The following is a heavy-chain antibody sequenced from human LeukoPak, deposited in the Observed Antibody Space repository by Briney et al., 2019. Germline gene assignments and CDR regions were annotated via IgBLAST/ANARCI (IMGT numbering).Heavy chain of an antibody. V-gene: IGHV4-59*01. J-gene: IGHJ4*02. CDR1: GGSISSYY. D-gene: IGHD3-3*01. Sequence: SETLSLTCTVSGGSISSYYWSWIRQPPGKGLEWIGYIYYSGSTNYNPSLKSRVTISVDTSKNQFSLKLSSMTAADTAVYYCARLFGVVPDYWGQGTLVTVSS. CDR2: IYYSGST. CDR3: ARLFGVVPDY.